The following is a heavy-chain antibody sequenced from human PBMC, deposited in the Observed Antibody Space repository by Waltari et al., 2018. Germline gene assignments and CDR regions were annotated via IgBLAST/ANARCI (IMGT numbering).Heavy chain of an antibody. D-gene: IGHD4-17*01. CDR1: GFTFSSYA. CDR3: AKSLRIYDCYGMDV. J-gene: IGHJ6*02. CDR2: ILSGGST. V-gene: IGHV3-66*02. Sequence: EVQLVESGGVVVQPGGSLRLSCAASGFTFSSYAMSWVRQAPGKGLEWVSVILSGGSTYNADAVKGRFTISRYNSKNTLYRQMNSRRAEDTAVYYGAKSLRIYDCYGMDVWGQGTTVTVSS.